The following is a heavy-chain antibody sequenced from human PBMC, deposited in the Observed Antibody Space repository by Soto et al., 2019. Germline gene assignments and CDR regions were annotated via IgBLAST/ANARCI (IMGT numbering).Heavy chain of an antibody. D-gene: IGHD3-22*01. Sequence: GGSLRLSCAASGFTFSSYAMSWVRQAPGKGLEWVSAISGSGGSTYYADSVKGRFTISRDNSKNTLYLQMNSLRAEDTAVYYCAKREARNYYDSSGYYSHDYWGQGTLVTVSS. CDR3: AKREARNYYDSSGYYSHDY. CDR1: GFTFSSYA. J-gene: IGHJ4*02. CDR2: ISGSGGST. V-gene: IGHV3-23*01.